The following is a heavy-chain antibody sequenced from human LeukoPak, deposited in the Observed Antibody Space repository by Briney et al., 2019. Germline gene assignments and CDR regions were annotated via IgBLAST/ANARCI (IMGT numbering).Heavy chain of an antibody. CDR3: GGGILRDDILTGYSDY. J-gene: IGHJ4*02. CDR2: IIPISGTA. V-gene: IGHV1-69*13. Sequence: AVKVACKASRGTFSSYAISWVRQAPGQGLAWMGGIIPISGTANYAQRFQGRVTINADESTSTDYMELRSLRSEDTAVYCCGGGILRDDILTGYSDYWGQGTLVTVSS. D-gene: IGHD3-9*01. CDR1: RGTFSSYA.